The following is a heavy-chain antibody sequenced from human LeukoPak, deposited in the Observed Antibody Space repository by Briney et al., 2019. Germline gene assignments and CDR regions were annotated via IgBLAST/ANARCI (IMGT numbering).Heavy chain of an antibody. CDR1: GFTFSSYA. Sequence: GGSLRLSCAASGFTFSSYAMSWVRQAPGKGLEWVSAISCSGGRTYYADSVKGRFTISRDNSKNTLYLQMNRLRAEDTAVYYCAKDRYRDDYVWGSYRFSGYPFDYWGQGTLVTVSS. D-gene: IGHD3-16*02. CDR3: AKDRYRDDYVWGSYRFSGYPFDY. V-gene: IGHV3-23*01. J-gene: IGHJ4*02. CDR2: ISCSGGRT.